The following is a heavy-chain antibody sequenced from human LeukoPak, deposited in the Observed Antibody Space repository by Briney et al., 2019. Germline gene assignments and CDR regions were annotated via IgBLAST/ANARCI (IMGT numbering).Heavy chain of an antibody. Sequence: GGSLRLSCAASGFXFSSYWMHWVRQAPGKGLVWVSRINSDGISTSYADSVKGRFTISRDNAKNTLYLQMNSLRAEDTAVYYCARDRIEYTYGTGFDYWGQGTLVTVSS. V-gene: IGHV3-74*01. CDR2: INSDGIST. J-gene: IGHJ4*02. CDR1: GFXFSSYW. D-gene: IGHD3-10*01. CDR3: ARDRIEYTYGTGFDY.